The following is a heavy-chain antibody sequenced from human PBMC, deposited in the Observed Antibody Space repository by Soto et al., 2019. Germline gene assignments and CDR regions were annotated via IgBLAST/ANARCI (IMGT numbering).Heavy chain of an antibody. J-gene: IGHJ4*02. D-gene: IGHD3-16*01. CDR3: ARRLRFLSGTHVF. CDR1: GGSFSGYY. Sequence: PSETLSLTCAVYGGSFSGYYWSWIRQPPGKGLEWIGEINHSGSTNYNPSLKSRVTISVDTSKNQFSLKLSSVTAADTAVYYCARRLRFLSGTHVFWGQGTLVTVSS. CDR2: INHSGST. V-gene: IGHV4-34*01.